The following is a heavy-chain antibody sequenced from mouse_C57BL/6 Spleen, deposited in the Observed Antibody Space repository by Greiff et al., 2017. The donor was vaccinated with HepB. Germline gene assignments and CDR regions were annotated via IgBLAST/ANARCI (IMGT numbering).Heavy chain of an antibody. V-gene: IGHV1-52*01. CDR1: GYTFTSYW. CDR2: IDPSDSET. CDR3: ARSSYAMDY. J-gene: IGHJ4*01. D-gene: IGHD1-1*01. Sequence: QVQLQQSGAELVRPGSSVKLSCKASGYTFTSYWMHWVKQRPIQGLEWIGNIDPSDSETHYNQKFKDKATLTVDKSSSTAYMQLSSLTSEDSAVYYCARSSYAMDYWGQGTSVTVSS.